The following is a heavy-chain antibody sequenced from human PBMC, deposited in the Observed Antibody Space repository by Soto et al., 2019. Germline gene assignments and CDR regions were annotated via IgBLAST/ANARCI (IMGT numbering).Heavy chain of an antibody. CDR1: GFSFTGYY. CDR2: INAHSGGT. Sequence: ASVQVSCKDSGFSFTGYYIHWLRQAPGQGLEWMGWINAHSGGTEYAQKFQGRVTMTRDTSISTAYMELSKLISDDTAVYYCATQFHHCGGDGYREPYFGMDVWGQGTTVTVSS. CDR3: ATQFHHCGGDGYREPYFGMDV. V-gene: IGHV1-2*02. D-gene: IGHD2-21*02. J-gene: IGHJ6*02.